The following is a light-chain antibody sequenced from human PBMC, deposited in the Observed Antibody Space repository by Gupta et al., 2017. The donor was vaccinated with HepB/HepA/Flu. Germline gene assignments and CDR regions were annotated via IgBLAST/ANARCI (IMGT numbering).Light chain of an antibody. Sequence: DIQMTQSPSTLSASVGDRVTITCRASQSISSWLAWYQQKPGKAPKLLIYKASSLESGVPSRFSGSGSGTEFTLTISSLQPDDFATYYCQQYNSYPLRTFGQGTKVEIK. V-gene: IGKV1-5*03. CDR3: QQYNSYPLRT. J-gene: IGKJ1*01. CDR2: KAS. CDR1: QSISSW.